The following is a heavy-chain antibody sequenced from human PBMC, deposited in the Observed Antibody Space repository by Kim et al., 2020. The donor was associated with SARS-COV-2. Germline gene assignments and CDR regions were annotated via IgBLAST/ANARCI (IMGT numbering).Heavy chain of an antibody. Sequence: GGSLRLSCAASGFTVSSNYMSWVRQAPGKGLEWVSVIYSGGSTYYADSVKGRFTISRDNSKNTLYLQMNSLRAEDTAVYYCARVEVEMATIIGLDYWGQGTLVTVSS. CDR2: IYSGGST. V-gene: IGHV3-53*01. CDR3: ARVEVEMATIIGLDY. CDR1: GFTVSSNY. J-gene: IGHJ4*02. D-gene: IGHD5-12*01.